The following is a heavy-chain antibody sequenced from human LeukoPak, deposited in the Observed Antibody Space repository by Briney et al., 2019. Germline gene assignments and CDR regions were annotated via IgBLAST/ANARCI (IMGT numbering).Heavy chain of an antibody. V-gene: IGHV3-23*01. J-gene: IGHJ5*02. Sequence: GGSLGLSCAASGFTFSSYAMSWVRQALGKGLEWVSAISGSGGSTYYADSVKGRFTISRDNSKNTLYLQMNSLRAEDTAVYYCAKDPYSAVMIGWFDPWGQGTLVTVSS. CDR1: GFTFSSYA. CDR3: AKDPYSAVMIGWFDP. D-gene: IGHD3-22*01. CDR2: ISGSGGST.